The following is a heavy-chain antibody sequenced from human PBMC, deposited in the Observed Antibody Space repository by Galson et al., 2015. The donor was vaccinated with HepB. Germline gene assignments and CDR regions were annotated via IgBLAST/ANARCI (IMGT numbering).Heavy chain of an antibody. CDR1: GFVFSDYY. V-gene: IGHV3-72*01. CDR2: IRNKPNSYTT. J-gene: IGHJ4*02. D-gene: IGHD3-10*01. CDR3: VRSGRYCGDTSCYTGGSFFDY. Sequence: SLRLSCAASGFVFSDYYMDWVRQAPGKGLEWVGRIRNKPNSYTTDYAASVRGRFSVSRDDSQNSLYLQMNSLKIEDTAVYFCVRSGRYCGDTSCYTGGSFFDYWGQGTQVTVSS.